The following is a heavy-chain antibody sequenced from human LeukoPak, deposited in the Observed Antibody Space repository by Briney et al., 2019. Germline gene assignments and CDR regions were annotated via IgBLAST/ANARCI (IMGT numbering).Heavy chain of an antibody. Sequence: GGSLRLSCAASGFTFTNYAMSWVRQAPGKGLEWVSPISVSGGTTYYADSVKGRFTISRDNSKNTLYLQMNSLRAEDTAVYYCVRDNPRCCGVVPVNIDDFWGQGTLVTVSS. CDR2: ISVSGGTT. V-gene: IGHV3-23*01. J-gene: IGHJ4*02. CDR3: VRDNPRCCGVVPVNIDDF. D-gene: IGHD2-15*01. CDR1: GFTFTNYA.